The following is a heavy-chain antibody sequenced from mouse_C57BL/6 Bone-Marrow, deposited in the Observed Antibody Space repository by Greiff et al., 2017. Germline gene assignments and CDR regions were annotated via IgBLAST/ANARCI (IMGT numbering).Heavy chain of an antibody. V-gene: IGHV5-6*01. CDR3: ARHGLGLGY. CDR2: ISSGGSYT. J-gene: IGHJ2*01. D-gene: IGHD4-1*01. Sequence: EVKLMESGGDLVKPGGSLKLSCAASGFTFSSYGMSWVRQTPDKRLEWVATISSGGSYTYYPDSVKGRFTISRDNAKNTLYLQMSSLKSEDTAMYYCARHGLGLGYGGQGTTLTVSS. CDR1: GFTFSSYG.